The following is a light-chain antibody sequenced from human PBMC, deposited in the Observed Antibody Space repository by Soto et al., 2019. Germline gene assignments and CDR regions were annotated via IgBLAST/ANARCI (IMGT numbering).Light chain of an antibody. CDR3: QQYRSSPPLT. V-gene: IGKV3-20*01. CDR2: GTS. CDR1: QSVSNNY. J-gene: IGKJ4*01. Sequence: EIVLTQSPGTLSLSPGERATLSCRASQSVSNNYLAWYQQKAGQAPRLLIYGTSNKATGIPDGFSGSGSGPEFTLTISTLEPEDFAVYYCQQYRSSPPLTFGGGTKVEL.